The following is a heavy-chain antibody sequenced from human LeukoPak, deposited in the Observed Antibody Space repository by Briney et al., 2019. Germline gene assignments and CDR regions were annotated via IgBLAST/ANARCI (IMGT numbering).Heavy chain of an antibody. CDR2: IRYDGSNK. CDR1: GFSFSRYD. V-gene: IGHV3-30*02. Sequence: GGSLRLSYAASGFSFSRYDIHWVRQAPGKGLEWVAFIRYDGSNKNYADSVKGRFTISRDNFMSTVYLQMNSLRAEDTAVYYCAKDRQTITIFGVVNTPRANFDYWGQGTLVTVSS. D-gene: IGHD3-3*01. CDR3: AKDRQTITIFGVVNTPRANFDY. J-gene: IGHJ4*02.